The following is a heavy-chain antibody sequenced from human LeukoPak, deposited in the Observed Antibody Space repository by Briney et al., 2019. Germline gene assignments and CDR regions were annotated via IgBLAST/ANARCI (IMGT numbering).Heavy chain of an antibody. J-gene: IGHJ4*02. CDR2: IYYSGST. V-gene: IGHV4-39*01. Sequence: RASETLSLTCTVSGGSISDYYWGWIRQPPGKGLEWIGSIYYSGSTYYNPSLKSRVTISVDTSKNQFSLKLSSVTAADTAVYYCARQQLVRNFDYWGQGTLVTVSS. CDR3: ARQQLVRNFDY. D-gene: IGHD6-6*01. CDR1: GGSISDYY.